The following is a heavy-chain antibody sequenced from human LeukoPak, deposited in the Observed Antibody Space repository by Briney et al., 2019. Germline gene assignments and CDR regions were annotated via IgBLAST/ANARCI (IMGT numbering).Heavy chain of an antibody. D-gene: IGHD4-11*01. J-gene: IGHJ6*02. Sequence: SETLSLTCTVSGGSISSSSYYWGWIRQPPGEGLEWIGSIYYSGSTYYNPSLKSRVTISVDTSKNQFSLKLSSVTAADTAVYYCARLYSNYDYGMDVWGQGTTVTVSS. V-gene: IGHV4-39*01. CDR2: IYYSGST. CDR3: ARLYSNYDYGMDV. CDR1: GGSISSSSYY.